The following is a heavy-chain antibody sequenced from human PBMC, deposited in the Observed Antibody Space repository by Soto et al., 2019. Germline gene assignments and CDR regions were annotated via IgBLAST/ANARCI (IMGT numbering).Heavy chain of an antibody. CDR2: ISAYNGNT. CDR3: ARDEAYKWNDGGWFDP. Sequence: QVQLVQSGAEVKKPGASVKVSCKASGYTFTSYGISWVRQASGQGLEWMGWISAYNGNTKYAQKLQGRVPMTPDKSKSTADMELRSLRSDDTAVYYCARDEAYKWNDGGWFDPWGQGTLVTVSS. CDR1: GYTFTSYG. V-gene: IGHV1-18*01. J-gene: IGHJ5*02. D-gene: IGHD1-1*01.